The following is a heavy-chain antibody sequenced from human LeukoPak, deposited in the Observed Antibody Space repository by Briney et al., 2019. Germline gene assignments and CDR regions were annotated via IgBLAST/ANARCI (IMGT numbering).Heavy chain of an antibody. D-gene: IGHD4-17*01. CDR1: GGSFSGYY. J-gene: IGHJ3*02. V-gene: IGHV4-34*01. CDR3: ARAKRYGDSGPADDAFDI. Sequence: SEALSLTCAVYGGSFSGYYWSWIRQPPGKGLEWIGEINHSGSTNYNPSLKSRVTISVDRSKNQFSLKLSSVTAADTAVYYCARAKRYGDSGPADDAFDIWGQGTMVTVSS. CDR2: INHSGST.